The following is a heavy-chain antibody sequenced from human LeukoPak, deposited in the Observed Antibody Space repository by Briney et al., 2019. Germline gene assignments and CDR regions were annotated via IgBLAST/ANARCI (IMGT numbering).Heavy chain of an antibody. J-gene: IGHJ5*02. CDR1: AYTFSTYL. D-gene: IGHD3-10*01. Sequence: GASVKVSCKASAYTFSTYLLHWVRQAPGQGLEWMGIIDPSGGSTVCAQKFQGRVTMTRDASTSTVYMELSSLRSEDTAVYYCARDLGLRGVTNWFDPWGQGTLVTVSS. CDR2: IDPSGGST. CDR3: ARDLGLRGVTNWFDP. V-gene: IGHV1-46*01.